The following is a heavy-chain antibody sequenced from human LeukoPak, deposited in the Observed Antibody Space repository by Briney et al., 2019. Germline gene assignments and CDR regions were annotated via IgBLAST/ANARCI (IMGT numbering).Heavy chain of an antibody. CDR3: ARGLPIYYYYGMDV. V-gene: IGHV1-18*01. CDR1: GYTLTSYG. Sequence: ASVKVSCKASGYTLTSYGVSWVRQAPGQGLEWMGWISAYNGNTNYAQKLQGRVTMTTDTSTSTAYMELRSLRSDDTAVYYCARGLPIYYYYGMDVWGQGTTVTVSS. J-gene: IGHJ6*02. D-gene: IGHD2-2*02. CDR2: ISAYNGNT.